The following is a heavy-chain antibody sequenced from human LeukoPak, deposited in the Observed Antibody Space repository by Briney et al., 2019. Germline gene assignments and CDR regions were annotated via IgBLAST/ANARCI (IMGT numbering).Heavy chain of an antibody. CDR1: GGSISAYD. V-gene: IGHV4-59*08. D-gene: IGHD3-10*01. J-gene: IGHJ6*02. CDR3: ARHSLVFYGSGSYFLNSMDV. Sequence: SETLSPTCTVSGGSISAYDWSWIRQPPGKGLEWIGNIYDSQTSSYNPSLKSRVTISLDTSQNQLSLDLSSVTAADTAVYYCARHSLVFYGSGSYFLNSMDVWGQGTTVTVSS. CDR2: IYDSQTS.